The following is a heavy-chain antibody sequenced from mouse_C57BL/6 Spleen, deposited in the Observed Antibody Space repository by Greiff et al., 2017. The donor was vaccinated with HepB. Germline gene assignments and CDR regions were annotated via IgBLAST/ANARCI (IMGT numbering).Heavy chain of an antibody. Sequence: QVQLQQSGPELVKPGASVKISCKASGYAFSSSWMNWVKQRPGKGLEWIGRIYPGDGDTNYNGKFKGKATLTADKSSSTAYMQLSSLTSEDSAVYFCARRDYENFDYWGQGTTLTVSS. J-gene: IGHJ2*01. V-gene: IGHV1-82*01. D-gene: IGHD2-4*01. CDR2: IYPGDGDT. CDR3: ARRDYENFDY. CDR1: GYAFSSSW.